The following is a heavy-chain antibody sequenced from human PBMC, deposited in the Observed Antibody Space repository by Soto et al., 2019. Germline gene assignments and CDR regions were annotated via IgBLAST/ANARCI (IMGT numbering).Heavy chain of an antibody. J-gene: IGHJ4*02. CDR1: GFTFSSYG. CDR3: ARQYSGYDREENHFDY. V-gene: IGHV3-33*01. D-gene: IGHD5-12*01. CDR2: IWYDGSNK. Sequence: QVQLVESGGGVVQPGRSLRLSCAASGFTFSSYGMHWVRQAPGKGLEWVAVIWYDGSNKYYADSVKGRFTISRDNSKNTLYLQMNSLRAEDTAVYYCARQYSGYDREENHFDYWGQGTLVTVSS.